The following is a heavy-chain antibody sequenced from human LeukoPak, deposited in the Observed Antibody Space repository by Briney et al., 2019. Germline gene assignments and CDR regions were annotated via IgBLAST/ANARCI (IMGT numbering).Heavy chain of an antibody. D-gene: IGHD3-10*01. J-gene: IGHJ4*02. Sequence: GGSLRLSCAASGFTFSSYGMHWVRQAPGQGLEWVTVIWYDGITKYYADSVKGRFTISRDNSKNTLYLQMNSLSVEDTAVYFCSTEDVSGSFDYWGQGTPVTVSS. V-gene: IGHV3-33*01. CDR1: GFTFSSYG. CDR2: IWYDGITK. CDR3: STEDVSGSFDY.